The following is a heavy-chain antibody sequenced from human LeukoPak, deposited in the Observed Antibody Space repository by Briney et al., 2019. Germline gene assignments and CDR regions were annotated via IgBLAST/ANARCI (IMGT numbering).Heavy chain of an antibody. CDR3: ASAGYQLPRSYNWFDP. D-gene: IGHD2-2*01. CDR1: GGSFSGYY. J-gene: IGHJ5*02. Sequence: SETLSLTCAVYGGSFSGYYWSWIRQPPGKGPEWIGEINHSGSTNYNPSLKSRVTISVDTSKNQFSLKLSSVTAADTAVYYCASAGYQLPRSYNWFDPWGQGTLVTVSS. V-gene: IGHV4-34*01. CDR2: INHSGST.